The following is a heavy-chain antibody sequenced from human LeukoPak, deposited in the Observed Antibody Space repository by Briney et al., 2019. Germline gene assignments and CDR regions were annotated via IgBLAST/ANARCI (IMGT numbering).Heavy chain of an antibody. CDR3: ARGPEDSSGWNGVLY. Sequence: GGSLRLSCAASGFTFSNCVMNWVRQAPGKGLEWVSAIGGSGRSAYYAYSVRGRFTISSDNSKNNLYLQMNRLRAETKAAYYCARGPEDSSGWNGVLYWVQGGLVGVCS. D-gene: IGHD6-19*01. J-gene: IGHJ4*02. V-gene: IGHV3-23*01. CDR1: GFTFSNCV. CDR2: IGGSGRSA.